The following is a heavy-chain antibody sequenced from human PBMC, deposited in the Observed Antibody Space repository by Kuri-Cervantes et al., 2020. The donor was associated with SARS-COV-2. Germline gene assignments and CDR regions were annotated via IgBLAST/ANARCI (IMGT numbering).Heavy chain of an antibody. CDR2: ISSSSSTI. V-gene: IGHV3-48*04. J-gene: IGHJ3*02. CDR1: GFTFSSYS. Sequence: GESLKISCAASGFTFSSYSMNWVRQAPGKGLEWVSYISSSSSTIYYADSVKGRFTISRDNAKNSLYLQMNSLRAEDTAVYYCARVMYSSSRNKYAFDIWGQGTMVTVSS. CDR3: ARVMYSSSRNKYAFDI. D-gene: IGHD6-13*01.